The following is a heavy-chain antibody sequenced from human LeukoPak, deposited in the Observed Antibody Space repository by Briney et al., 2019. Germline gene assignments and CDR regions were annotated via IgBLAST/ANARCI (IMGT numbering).Heavy chain of an antibody. CDR3: ARDCSSTSCSTMDV. CDR2: IIPIFGTA. CDR1: GGTFSSYA. Sequence: SGKVSCKASGGTFSSYAISWVRQAPGQGLEWMGGIIPIFGTANYAQKFQGRVTITTDESTSTAYMELSSLRSEDTAVYYCARDCSSTSCSTMDVWGKGTTVTVSS. V-gene: IGHV1-69*05. D-gene: IGHD2-2*01. J-gene: IGHJ6*03.